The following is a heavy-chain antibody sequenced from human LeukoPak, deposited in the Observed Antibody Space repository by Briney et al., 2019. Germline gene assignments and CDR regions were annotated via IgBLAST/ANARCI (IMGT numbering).Heavy chain of an antibody. CDR2: IYTSGST. CDR1: GGSISSYY. D-gene: IGHD6-6*01. CDR3: ASRGYSSSSGGGIDY. Sequence: SETLPLTCTVSGGSISSYYWSWIRQPAGKGLEWIGRIYTSGSTNYNPSLKSRVTMSVDTSKNQFSLKLSSVTAADTAVYYCASRGYSSSSGGGIDYWGQGTLVTVSS. V-gene: IGHV4-4*07. J-gene: IGHJ4*02.